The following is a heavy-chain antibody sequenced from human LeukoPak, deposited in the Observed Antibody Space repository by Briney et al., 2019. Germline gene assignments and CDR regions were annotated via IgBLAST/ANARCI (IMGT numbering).Heavy chain of an antibody. D-gene: IGHD6-13*01. CDR1: GFTFSSYS. Sequence: GGSLRLSCAASGFTFSSYSMNWVRQAPGKGLEWVSSISSSSSYIYYADSVKGRFTITIDNAKNTLYLQMNSLRAEDTAVYYCARVGGLYSSSFGYWGQGTLVTVSS. CDR3: ARVGGLYSSSFGY. V-gene: IGHV3-21*01. CDR2: ISSSSSYI. J-gene: IGHJ4*02.